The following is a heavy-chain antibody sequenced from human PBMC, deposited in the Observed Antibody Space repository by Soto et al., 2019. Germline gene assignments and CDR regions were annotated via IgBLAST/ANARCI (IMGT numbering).Heavy chain of an antibody. V-gene: IGHV3-33*01. D-gene: IGHD5-18*01. Sequence: GGSLRLSCAASGFTFSSYGMHWVRQAPGKGLEWVAVIWYDGSNKYYADSVKGRFTISRDNSKNTLYLQMNSLRAEDTAVYYCASEGSPPVDIAMDHFDYWGQGTLVTVSS. CDR2: IWYDGSNK. CDR1: GFTFSSYG. J-gene: IGHJ4*02. CDR3: ASEGSPPVDIAMDHFDY.